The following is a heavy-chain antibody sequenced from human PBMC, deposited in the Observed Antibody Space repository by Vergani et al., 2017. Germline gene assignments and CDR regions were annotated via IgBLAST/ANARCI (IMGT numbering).Heavy chain of an antibody. CDR2: IDHTGRP. Sequence: QVQLQQWGGGLLKPSETLSLTCVVNGGSFTSYHWTWLRQSPAEGLEWVGDIDHTGRPDYNPSLKSRLTMSVGKSRNQFSLTLNSVTATDTAIYFCARVNTETNGHLYYYYYMDVWGQGTAVTVS. CDR3: ARVNTETNGHLYYYYYMDV. CDR1: GGSFTSYH. D-gene: IGHD4-11*01. J-gene: IGHJ6*03. V-gene: IGHV4-34*01.